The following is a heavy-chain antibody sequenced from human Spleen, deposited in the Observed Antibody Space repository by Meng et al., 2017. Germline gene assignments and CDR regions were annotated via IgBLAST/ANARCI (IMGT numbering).Heavy chain of an antibody. D-gene: IGHD3-16*01. CDR1: GGSVSSGSYY. Sequence: SETLSLTCTVSGGSVSSGSYYWSWIRQPPGKGLEWIGYIYYSGSTNYNPSLKSRVTISVDTSKNQFSLKLSSVTAADTAVYYCARARVGITSRIDYWGQGTLVTVSS. CDR3: ARARVGITSRIDY. CDR2: IYYSGST. J-gene: IGHJ4*02. V-gene: IGHV4-61*01.